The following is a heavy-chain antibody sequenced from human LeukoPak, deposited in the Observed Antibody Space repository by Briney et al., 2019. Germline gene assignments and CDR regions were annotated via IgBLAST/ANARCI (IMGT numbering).Heavy chain of an antibody. V-gene: IGHV4-34*01. CDR2: INHRGST. Sequence: PSETLSLTCAVYGGSISGYYWSWIRQPPGKGLEWIGDINHRGSTNYNPSLKSRVTISVDTSKNHFSLKLSSVTAADTAVDYCGGGVRFYYWGQGTLVTVSS. CDR3: GGGVRFYY. CDR1: GGSISGYY. J-gene: IGHJ4*02. D-gene: IGHD2-8*01.